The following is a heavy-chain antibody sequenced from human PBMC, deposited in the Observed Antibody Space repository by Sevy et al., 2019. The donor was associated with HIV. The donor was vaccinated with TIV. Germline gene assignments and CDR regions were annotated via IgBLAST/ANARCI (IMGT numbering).Heavy chain of an antibody. CDR3: ARDRGTYYYDSSGYYPLDY. CDR1: GFTFSSYW. J-gene: IGHJ4*02. D-gene: IGHD3-22*01. CDR2: IKQDGSEK. V-gene: IGHV3-7*01. Sequence: GGSLRLSCAASGFTFSSYWMSWVRQAPGKGLEWVANIKQDGSEKYYVDSVKGRFTISRDNAKNSLYLQMNSLRAEDTAVHYCARDRGTYYYDSSGYYPLDYWGQGTLVTVSS.